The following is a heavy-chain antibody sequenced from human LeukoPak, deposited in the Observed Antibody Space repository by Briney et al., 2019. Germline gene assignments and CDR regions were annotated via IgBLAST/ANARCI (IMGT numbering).Heavy chain of an antibody. CDR1: GYTFTGYY. V-gene: IGHV1-2*02. Sequence: ASVKVSCKASGYTFTGYYIHWVRQAPGQGLEWMGWINPISGGTNYAEKFQGRVTTTRDTPINTAYMEVTRLTSDDTAVYYCAREDGSFDYWGQGTLVIVSS. J-gene: IGHJ4*02. CDR2: INPISGGT. D-gene: IGHD5-24*01. CDR3: AREDGSFDY.